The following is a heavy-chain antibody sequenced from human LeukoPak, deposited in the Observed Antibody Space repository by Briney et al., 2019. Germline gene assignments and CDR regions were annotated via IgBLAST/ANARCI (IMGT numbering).Heavy chain of an antibody. D-gene: IGHD6-13*01. J-gene: IGHJ4*02. CDR2: INHSGST. Sequence: SETLSLTCAVYGGSFSGYYWSWIRQPPGKGLEWIGEINHSGSTNYNPSLKSRVTISVDTSKNQFSLKLSSVTAADTAGYYCARGKAAARIDYWGQGTLVTVSS. CDR1: GGSFSGYY. V-gene: IGHV4-34*01. CDR3: ARGKAAARIDY.